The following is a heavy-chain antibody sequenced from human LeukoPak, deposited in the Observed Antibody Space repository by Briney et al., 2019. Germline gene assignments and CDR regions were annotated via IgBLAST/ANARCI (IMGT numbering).Heavy chain of an antibody. J-gene: IGHJ4*02. CDR2: INSDGSSI. V-gene: IGHV3-74*01. D-gene: IGHD3-10*01. CDR3: ARGGGEGSFDY. CDR1: GFTFSSYW. Sequence: NPGGSLRLSCVASGFTFSSYWMHWVRHAPGKGLVWVSRINSDGSSISYADSVKGRFTISRDNAKNTLYLQMNSLRAEDTAVYYCARGGGEGSFDYWGQGTLVTVSS.